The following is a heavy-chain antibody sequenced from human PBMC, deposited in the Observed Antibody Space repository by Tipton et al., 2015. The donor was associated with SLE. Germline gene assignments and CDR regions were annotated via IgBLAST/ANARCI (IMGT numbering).Heavy chain of an antibody. J-gene: IGHJ6*02. CDR2: VYYSAST. Sequence: TLSLTCTVSGGSISSHYWSWIRQPPGKGLEWIGSVYYSASTNYNPSLKSRVTISVDTSKNQFSLKLSSVTAADTAVYYCARDSSGSYLGVYYYGMDVWGQGTTVTVSS. CDR1: GGSISSHY. D-gene: IGHD1-26*01. CDR3: ARDSSGSYLGVYYYGMDV. V-gene: IGHV4-59*11.